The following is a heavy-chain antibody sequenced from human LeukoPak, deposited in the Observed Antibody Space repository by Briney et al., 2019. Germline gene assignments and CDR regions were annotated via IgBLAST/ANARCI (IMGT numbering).Heavy chain of an antibody. CDR2: IKQVGSEK. J-gene: IGHJ6*02. Sequence: GGSLRLSCAASGFTFSSYWMSWVRQAPGKGLEWVANIKQVGSEKYYVDSVKGRFTISRDNAKNSLYLQMNSLRAEDTAVYYCARVVATIVTYYYYGMDVWGQGTTVTVSS. CDR3: ARVVATIVTYYYYGMDV. D-gene: IGHD5-12*01. CDR1: GFTFSSYW. V-gene: IGHV3-7*01.